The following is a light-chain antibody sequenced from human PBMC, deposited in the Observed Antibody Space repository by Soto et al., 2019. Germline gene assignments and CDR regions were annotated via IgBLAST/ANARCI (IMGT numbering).Light chain of an antibody. CDR3: QQSNNWWT. V-gene: IGKV3-15*01. CDR1: QSVSSN. Sequence: EIVMTQSPATLSVSPGERATLSCRASQSVSSNLAWYQQKPGQAPRLLIYGASTRATGIPARFNGSGSGTEFTLTISSLQSEDFAVYYCQQSNNWWTFGQGTKV. CDR2: GAS. J-gene: IGKJ1*01.